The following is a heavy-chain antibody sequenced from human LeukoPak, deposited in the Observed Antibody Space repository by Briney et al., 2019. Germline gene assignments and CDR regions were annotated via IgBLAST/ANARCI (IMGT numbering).Heavy chain of an antibody. CDR2: ISSSGDIK. V-gene: IGHV3-11*01. J-gene: IGHJ4*02. Sequence: GGSLRLSCAASGFTFSDYYMSWIRQAPGKGLEWVSDISSSGDIKSYADSVKGRFTISRDNARTSLHLQMNSLRAEDTAVYYCAREIVAGAFDYWGQGTLVTVSS. D-gene: IGHD6-19*01. CDR1: GFTFSDYY. CDR3: AREIVAGAFDY.